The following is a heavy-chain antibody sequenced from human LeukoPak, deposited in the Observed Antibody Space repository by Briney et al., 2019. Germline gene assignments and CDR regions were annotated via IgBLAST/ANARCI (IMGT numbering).Heavy chain of an antibody. D-gene: IGHD4-23*01. J-gene: IGHJ4*02. V-gene: IGHV1-2*02. CDR1: GYTFTGYY. CDR3: ARWQDGGNPGFDY. Sequence: ASVKVSCKASGYTFTGYYMHWVRQAPGQGLEWMGWINPNSGGTNYAQKFQGRVTMTRDTSISTAYMELSRLRSDDTTVYYCARWQDGGNPGFDYWGQGTLVTVSS. CDR2: INPNSGGT.